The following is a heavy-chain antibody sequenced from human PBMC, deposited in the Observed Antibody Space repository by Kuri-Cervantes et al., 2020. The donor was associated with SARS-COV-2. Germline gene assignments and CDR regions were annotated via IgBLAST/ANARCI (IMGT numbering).Heavy chain of an antibody. D-gene: IGHD6-13*01. CDR1: GFTFSSYG. CDR3: ARDGGATAGTYYYYGMDV. V-gene: IGHV3-33*01. Sequence: LSLTCAASGFTFSSYGMHWVRRAPGKGLEWVAVIWYDGSNKYYADSVKGRFTISRDNSKNTLYLQMNSLRAEDTAVYYCARDGGATAGTYYYYGMDVWGQGTTVTVSS. CDR2: IWYDGSNK. J-gene: IGHJ6*02.